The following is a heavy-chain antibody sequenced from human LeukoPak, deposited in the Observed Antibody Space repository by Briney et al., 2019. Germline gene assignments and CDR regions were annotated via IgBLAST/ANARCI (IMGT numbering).Heavy chain of an antibody. D-gene: IGHD1-26*01. Sequence: GASVKVSCKSFGYNFSDNYIQWVRQAPGQGLEWMGWIHPNRGDTNYGQKFQGRVTMTRDTSISTAYLELSRLTYDDTAVYYCARETSESFETWGQGTLVTVSS. J-gene: IGHJ5*02. CDR3: ARETSESFET. CDR1: GYNFSDNY. CDR2: IHPNRGDT. V-gene: IGHV1-2*02.